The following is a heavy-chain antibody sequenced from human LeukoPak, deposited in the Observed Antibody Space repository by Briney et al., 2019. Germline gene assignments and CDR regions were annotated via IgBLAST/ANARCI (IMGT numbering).Heavy chain of an antibody. D-gene: IGHD3-22*01. CDR3: ARVLSDSSGYHTAYYFDY. CDR2: IIPIFGTA. Sequence: SVKVSCKASGYTFTSYGISWVRQAPGQGLEWMGRIIPIFGTANYAQKFQGRVTITTDESTSTAYMELSSLRSEDTAVYYCARVLSDSSGYHTAYYFDYWGQGTLVTVSS. V-gene: IGHV1-69*05. J-gene: IGHJ4*02. CDR1: GYTFTSYG.